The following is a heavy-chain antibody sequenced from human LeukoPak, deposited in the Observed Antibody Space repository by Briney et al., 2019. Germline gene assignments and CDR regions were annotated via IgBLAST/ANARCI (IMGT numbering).Heavy chain of an antibody. V-gene: IGHV3-23*01. D-gene: IGHD3-3*01. CDR2: ITGSGGST. CDR3: AKDNGGDFWSVPGVFDY. CDR1: GFTLENYA. Sequence: PGGSLRLSCGASGFTLENYAINWVRQAPGKGLEWVSAITGSGGSTYYADSVKGRFTISRDNSKNTLYLQMNSLRAEDTAVYYCAKDNGGDFWSVPGVFDYWGQGTLVTVSS. J-gene: IGHJ4*02.